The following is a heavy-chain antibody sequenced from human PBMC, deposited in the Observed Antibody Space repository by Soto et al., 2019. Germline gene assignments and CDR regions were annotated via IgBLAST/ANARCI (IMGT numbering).Heavy chain of an antibody. Sequence: QVQLVESGGGVVQPGRSLRLSCAASGFTFSTYGMHWVRQAPGKGLEWVAVISFDGNKKYYADSVKGRFSISRDNSKNTLYLQMKSLGAEDTAVFYCAKYGGRGYIDYWGQGTLVTVSS. CDR3: AKYGGRGYIDY. J-gene: IGHJ4*02. CDR1: GFTFSTYG. V-gene: IGHV3-30*18. D-gene: IGHD3-16*01. CDR2: ISFDGNKK.